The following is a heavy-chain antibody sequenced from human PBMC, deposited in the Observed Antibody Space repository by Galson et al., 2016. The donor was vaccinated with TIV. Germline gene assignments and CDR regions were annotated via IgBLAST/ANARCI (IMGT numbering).Heavy chain of an antibody. Sequence: SLRLSCAGSGFIFSTYWMHWVRQVPGKGLLWVSHINRDGSNKSYADSVTGRFTISRDNAKNMVYLQMNSLSGEDTAVYYCARMNYDFWSGSNPGWWFDPWGQGTQVTVSS. D-gene: IGHD3-3*01. CDR3: ARMNYDFWSGSNPGWWFDP. CDR2: INRDGSNK. V-gene: IGHV3-74*01. CDR1: GFIFSTYW. J-gene: IGHJ5*02.